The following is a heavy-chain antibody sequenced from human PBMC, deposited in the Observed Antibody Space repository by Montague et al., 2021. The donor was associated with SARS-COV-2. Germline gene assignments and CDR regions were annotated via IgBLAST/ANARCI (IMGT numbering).Heavy chain of an antibody. CDR3: ARRGRKLLPVATTIGGFDI. D-gene: IGHD5-12*01. CDR1: GGSISSYY. Sequence: SETLSLTCTVSGGSISSYYGDWIRQPPGKGLEWIGSIYESGSTYXNPXLNSRVTISVDTSKNHFSLRLSSETAADTAVYYCARRGRKLLPVATTIGGFDIWGQGTMVTVSS. J-gene: IGHJ3*02. V-gene: IGHV4-39*02. CDR2: IYESGST.